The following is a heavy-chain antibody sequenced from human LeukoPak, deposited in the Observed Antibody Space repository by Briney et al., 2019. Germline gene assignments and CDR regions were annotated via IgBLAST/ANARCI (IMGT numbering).Heavy chain of an antibody. CDR3: AKGPHSSAYYYFDF. V-gene: IGHV3-23*01. Sequence: GGSLRLSCAASGFTFSGYAMTWVRQAPGKGLEWVSSITGSGGTNYADSVKGRFTISRDNSKNMLYLQMNSLRAEDTAVYYCAKGPHSSAYYYFDFWGQGTLVTVSS. D-gene: IGHD3-22*01. J-gene: IGHJ4*02. CDR2: ITGSGGT. CDR1: GFTFSGYA.